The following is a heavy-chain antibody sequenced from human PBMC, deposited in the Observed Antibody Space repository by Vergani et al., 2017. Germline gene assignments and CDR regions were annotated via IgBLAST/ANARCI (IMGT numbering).Heavy chain of an antibody. Sequence: QVQLVESGGGVVQPGGSLRLSCEASGFTFSDYYMTWIRQAPGKGLEWISYISGSGHTKYYADSVKGRFAISRDNAKNSLYLQMNNLRVEDTAVYYCARDLLPGTLLLLAYWGQGTLISVSS. J-gene: IGHJ4*02. D-gene: IGHD1-7*01. V-gene: IGHV3-11*04. CDR1: GFTFSDYY. CDR3: ARDLLPGTLLLLAY. CDR2: ISGSGHTK.